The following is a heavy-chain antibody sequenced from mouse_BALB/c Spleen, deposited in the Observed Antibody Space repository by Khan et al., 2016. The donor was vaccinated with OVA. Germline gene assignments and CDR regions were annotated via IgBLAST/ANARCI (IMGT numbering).Heavy chain of an antibody. Sequence: VQLQQPGAELMKPGASVKISCKATGYTFSSYWIEWVKQRPGHGLEWIGEILPGSGRNNYNEKFKGKATFTADTSSNTAYMQLSNLTSDDSAVYYCARGNYYGSSSWFGYWGQGTLVTGSA. CDR3: ARGNYYGSSSWFGY. J-gene: IGHJ3*01. CDR2: ILPGSGRN. D-gene: IGHD1-1*01. V-gene: IGHV1-9*01. CDR1: GYTFSSYW.